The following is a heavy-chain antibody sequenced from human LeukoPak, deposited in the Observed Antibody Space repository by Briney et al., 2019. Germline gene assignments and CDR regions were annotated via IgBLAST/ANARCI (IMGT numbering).Heavy chain of an antibody. V-gene: IGHV3-23*01. CDR3: AKSRVHSNYYGSGSYCPFDY. CDR1: GFPFSSYA. D-gene: IGHD3-10*01. J-gene: IGHJ4*02. CDR2: ISNSDDST. Sequence: PGGSLRLSCAASGFPFSSYAMSWVRQAPGKGLEWVSTISNSDDSTYYADSVKGRFTISRDNSENTLFLRMNSLRAEDTAVYYCAKSRVHSNYYGSGSYCPFDYWGQGTLVTVSS.